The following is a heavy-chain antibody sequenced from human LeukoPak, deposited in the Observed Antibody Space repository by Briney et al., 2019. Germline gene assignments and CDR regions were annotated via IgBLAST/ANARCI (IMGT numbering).Heavy chain of an antibody. Sequence: GGSLRLSCVASGFTFSSYWMSWVRQAPGKGLEWVANIQSDRTQNYYVDSVKGRFTISRDNAKNSLYLQMNSLRAEETAVYYCARELGYYDYVWGSYRYTYFDYWGQGTLVTVSS. CDR2: IQSDRTQN. CDR1: GFTFSSYW. J-gene: IGHJ4*02. V-gene: IGHV3-7*01. D-gene: IGHD3-16*02. CDR3: ARELGYYDYVWGSYRYTYFDY.